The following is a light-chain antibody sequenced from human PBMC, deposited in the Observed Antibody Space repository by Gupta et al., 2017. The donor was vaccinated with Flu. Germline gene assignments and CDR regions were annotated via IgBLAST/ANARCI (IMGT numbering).Light chain of an antibody. CDR1: HSVGTY. CDR2: DAS. V-gene: IGKV3D-11*02. Sequence: EVVLVQSPATLSLSPGERATLFCRASHSVGTYLAWYQQKPGQAPRPLVYDASTRATGVPPRFSGSGDGVDFTLTINSREPEDFAIYYCQYRGDGRPGDTFGGGTRVEIK. CDR3: QYRGDGRPGDT. J-gene: IGKJ4*01.